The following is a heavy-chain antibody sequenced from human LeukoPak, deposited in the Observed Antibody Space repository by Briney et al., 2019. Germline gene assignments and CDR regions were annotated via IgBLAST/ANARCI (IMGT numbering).Heavy chain of an antibody. D-gene: IGHD3-10*01. CDR2: IIPIFGTA. V-gene: IGHV1-69*13. Sequence: GASVKVSCKASGGTFSSYAISWVRQAPGQGLEWMGGIIPIFGTANYAQKFQGRVTITADESTSTAYMELSSLRSEDTAVYYCARDHGGTYYYGSGDAFDIWGQGTMVTVSS. CDR1: GGTFSSYA. J-gene: IGHJ3*02. CDR3: ARDHGGTYYYGSGDAFDI.